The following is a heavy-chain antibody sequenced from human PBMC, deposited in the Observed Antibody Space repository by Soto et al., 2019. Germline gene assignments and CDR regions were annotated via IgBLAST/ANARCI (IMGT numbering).Heavy chain of an antibody. CDR2: IKQDGSEK. Sequence: GGSLRLSCAASGFTFSRYWMSWVRQAPGKGLEWVANIKQDGSEKYYVDSVKGRFTISRDNAKNSLYLQMNSLRAEDTAVYYCARVNPNTYYYDSSGYYYFDYWGQGTLVTVSS. CDR1: GFTFSRYW. V-gene: IGHV3-7*03. CDR3: ARVNPNTYYYDSSGYYYFDY. J-gene: IGHJ4*02. D-gene: IGHD3-22*01.